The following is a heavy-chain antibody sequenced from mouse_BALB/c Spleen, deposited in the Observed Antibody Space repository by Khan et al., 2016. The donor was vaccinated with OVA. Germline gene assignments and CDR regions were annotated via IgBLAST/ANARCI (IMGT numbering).Heavy chain of an antibody. Sequence: EVQLVESGPSLVKPSQSLSLTCTVTGYSITSDYAWNWIRQFPGNKLEWMGYISSTGGTSYNPSLKSRISITRDTSKNQFFLQLKSVTTEDTATYYCARSLYYSYGYALDCWGRGTSVTVSS. D-gene: IGHD2-14*01. CDR3: ARSLYYSYGYALDC. CDR1: GYSITSDYA. CDR2: ISSTGGT. V-gene: IGHV3-2*02. J-gene: IGHJ4*01.